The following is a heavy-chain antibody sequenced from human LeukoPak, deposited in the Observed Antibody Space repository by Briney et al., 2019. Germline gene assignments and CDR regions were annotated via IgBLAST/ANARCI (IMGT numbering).Heavy chain of an antibody. CDR3: VRDPTNTSGRYAYFDY. CDR2: ISCYNGDT. J-gene: IGHJ4*02. CDR1: GYTFNHHG. Sequence: ASVKVSCKASGYTFNHHGISWVRQAPGQGLEWMGWISCYNGDTNYAQNLQGRVTVSTDTSTSTAYMELTGLRSDDTAVYYCVRDPTNTSGRYAYFDYWGQGTLVTVPS. V-gene: IGHV1-18*01. D-gene: IGHD6-19*01.